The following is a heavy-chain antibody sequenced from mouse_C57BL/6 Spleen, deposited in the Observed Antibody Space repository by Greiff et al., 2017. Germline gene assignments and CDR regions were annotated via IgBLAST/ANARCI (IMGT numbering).Heavy chain of an antibody. CDR3: ARSQAHYYGSSSYYFDY. V-gene: IGHV3-8*01. D-gene: IGHD1-1*01. CDR1: GYSITSDY. CDR2: ISYSGST. Sequence: VQLKQSGPGLAKPSQTLSLTCSVTGYSITSDYWNWIRKFPGNKLEYMGYISYSGSTYYNPSLKSRISITRDTSKNQYYLQLNSVTTEDTATYYCARSQAHYYGSSSYYFDYWGQGTTLTVSS. J-gene: IGHJ2*01.